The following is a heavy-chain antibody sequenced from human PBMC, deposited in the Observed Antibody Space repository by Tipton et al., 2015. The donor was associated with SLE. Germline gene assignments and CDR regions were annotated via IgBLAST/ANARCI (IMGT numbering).Heavy chain of an antibody. CDR3: ARAPYRNAWYGAFDI. J-gene: IGHJ3*02. D-gene: IGHD6-19*01. Sequence: TLSLTCTVSGGSVNDYYWSWVRLPPGKGLEWIGYLYYSGNTNYNPSLKSRVTISVDTSKNQFSLKLSSVTAADTGVIYCARAPYRNAWYGAFDIWGQGTAVTVSS. CDR1: GGSVNDYY. CDR2: LYYSGNT. V-gene: IGHV4-59*02.